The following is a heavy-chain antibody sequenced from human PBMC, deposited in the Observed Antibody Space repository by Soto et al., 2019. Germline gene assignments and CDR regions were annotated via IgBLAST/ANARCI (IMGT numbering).Heavy chain of an antibody. CDR2: IKSKTDGGTT. J-gene: IGHJ4*02. Sequence: EVQLLESGGGLVQPGGSLRLSCAASGFTFSNAWMSWVRQAPGKGLEWVGRIKSKTDGGTTDYAAPVKGRFTISRDDSKNTLYLQMNSLKTEDTAVYYCTTDYYYDSSGYLFDYWGQGTLVTVSS. D-gene: IGHD3-22*01. V-gene: IGHV3-15*01. CDR1: GFTFSNAW. CDR3: TTDYYYDSSGYLFDY.